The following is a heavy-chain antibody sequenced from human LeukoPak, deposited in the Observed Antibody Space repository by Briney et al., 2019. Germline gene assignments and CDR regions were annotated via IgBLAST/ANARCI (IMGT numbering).Heavy chain of an antibody. Sequence: PGGSLRLSCAASGFTFSSYWMHWVRQAPGKGLVWVSRINSDGSNTNYADSVKGRFTISRDNAKNTLYLEMNSLRGEDTALYYCARDPSRYCSGSSCYSDDYMDVWGKGTTVTVSS. CDR3: ARDPSRYCSGSSCYSDDYMDV. CDR1: GFTFSSYW. J-gene: IGHJ6*03. CDR2: INSDGSNT. V-gene: IGHV3-74*01. D-gene: IGHD2-15*01.